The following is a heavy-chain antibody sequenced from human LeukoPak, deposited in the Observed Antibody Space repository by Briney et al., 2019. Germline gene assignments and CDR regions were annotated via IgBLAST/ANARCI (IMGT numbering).Heavy chain of an antibody. CDR3: AKAPRLAGVPLDY. CDR2: ISDSGGGT. D-gene: IGHD3-10*01. J-gene: IGHJ4*02. CDR1: GFTFSSYP. Sequence: GGSLRLXCAASGFTFSSYPMSWVRQAPGKGLEWVSSISDSGGGTYYADSVKGRFTISRDNFKNTLYLQMSSLRAEDTAVYYCAKAPRLAGVPLDYWGQGTVVTVSS. V-gene: IGHV3-23*01.